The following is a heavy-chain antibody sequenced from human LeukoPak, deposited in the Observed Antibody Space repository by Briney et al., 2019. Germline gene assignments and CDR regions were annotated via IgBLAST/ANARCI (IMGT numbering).Heavy chain of an antibody. D-gene: IGHD3-10*01. CDR1: GGSISSYY. J-gene: IGHJ4*02. V-gene: IGHV4-59*01. Sequence: SETLSLTCTVSGGSISSYYWSWIRQPPGKGLEWIGYIYYSGSTNYNPSLKSRVTISVDTSKIQFSLKLSSVTAADTAVYYCARGRITMVRGGNYFDYWGQGTLVTVSS. CDR3: ARGRITMVRGGNYFDY. CDR2: IYYSGST.